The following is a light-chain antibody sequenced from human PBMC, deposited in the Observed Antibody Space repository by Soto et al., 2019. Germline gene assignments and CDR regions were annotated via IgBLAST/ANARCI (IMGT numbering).Light chain of an antibody. J-gene: IGLJ2*01. CDR3: QTWDTGIQI. V-gene: IGLV4-69*01. CDR2: LNSDGSH. Sequence: QPVLTQSPSASASLGASVKLTCTLSSGHSSNAIAWHQQQPEKGPRYLMKLNSDGSHSKGDGIPNRFSGSSSGAERYLTISSLQSEDEADYYCQTWDTGIQIFGGGTKLTVL. CDR1: SGHSSNA.